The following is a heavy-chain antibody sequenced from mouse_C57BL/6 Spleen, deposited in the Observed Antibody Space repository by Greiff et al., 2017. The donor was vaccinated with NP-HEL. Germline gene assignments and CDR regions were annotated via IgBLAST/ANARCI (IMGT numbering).Heavy chain of an antibody. J-gene: IGHJ2*01. Sequence: QVQLQQPGAELVKPGASVKLSCKASGYTFTSYWMHWVKQRPGQGLEWIGMIHPNSGSTNYNEKFKSKATLTVDKSSSTAYMQLSSLTSEDSAVYNCAREMKGDYFDSWGQGTTLTHSS. CDR2: IHPNSGST. CDR1: GYTFTSYW. CDR3: AREMKGDYFDS. V-gene: IGHV1-64*01.